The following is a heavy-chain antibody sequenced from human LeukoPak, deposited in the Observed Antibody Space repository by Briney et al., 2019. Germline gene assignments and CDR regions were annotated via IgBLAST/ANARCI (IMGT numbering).Heavy chain of an antibody. CDR3: TTTERVYYYGSGSYYNNTYYFDY. Sequence: GGSLRLSCAASGFTFSNAWMSWVRQAPGKGLEWVGRIKSKTDGGTTDYAAPVKGRFTISRDDSKNTPYLQMNSLKTEDTAVYYCTTTERVYYYGSGSYYNNTYYFDYWGQGTLVTVSS. CDR1: GFTFSNAW. D-gene: IGHD3-10*01. J-gene: IGHJ4*02. V-gene: IGHV3-15*01. CDR2: IKSKTDGGTT.